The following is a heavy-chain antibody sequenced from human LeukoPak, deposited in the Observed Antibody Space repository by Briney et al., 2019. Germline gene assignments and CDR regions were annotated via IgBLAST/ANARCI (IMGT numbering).Heavy chain of an antibody. D-gene: IGHD3-22*01. CDR3: AREGSYYDSSNYHDAFDI. CDR2: MNPNSGNT. Sequence: ASVKVSCKASGYTFTSYDINWVRQATGQGLEWMGWMNPNSGNTGYAQKFQGRVTMTRNTSIRTAYMELSSLRSEDTAVYYCAREGSYYDSSNYHDAFDIWGQGTMVTVSS. V-gene: IGHV1-8*01. CDR1: GYTFTSYD. J-gene: IGHJ3*02.